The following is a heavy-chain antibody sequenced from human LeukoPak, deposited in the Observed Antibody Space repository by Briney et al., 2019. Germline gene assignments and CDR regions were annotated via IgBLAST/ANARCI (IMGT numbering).Heavy chain of an antibody. CDR3: ARDRLDTAMVTPFDY. V-gene: IGHV4-4*07. Sequence: SETLSLTCTVSGGSISSCYWSWIRQPAGKGLEWIGRIYTSGSTNYNPSLKSRVTMSVDTSKNQFSLKLSSVTAADTAVYYCARDRLDTAMVTPFDYWGQGTLVTVSS. D-gene: IGHD5-18*01. J-gene: IGHJ4*02. CDR1: GGSISSCY. CDR2: IYTSGST.